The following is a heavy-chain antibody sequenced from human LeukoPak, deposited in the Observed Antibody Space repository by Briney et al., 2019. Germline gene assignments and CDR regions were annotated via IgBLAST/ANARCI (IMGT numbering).Heavy chain of an antibody. V-gene: IGHV1-69*04. CDR2: IIPILGIA. Sequence: GASVKVSCKASGGTFSSYAISWVRQAPGQGLEWMGRIIPILGIANYAQKFQGRVTITADKSTSTAYMELSSLRSEDTAVYYCARADGYGGDLDYWGQGTLVTVSS. J-gene: IGHJ4*02. D-gene: IGHD4-23*01. CDR3: ARADGYGGDLDY. CDR1: GGTFSSYA.